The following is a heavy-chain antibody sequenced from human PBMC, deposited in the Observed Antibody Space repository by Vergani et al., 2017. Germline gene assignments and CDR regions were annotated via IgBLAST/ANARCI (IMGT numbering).Heavy chain of an antibody. D-gene: IGHD4-17*01. V-gene: IGHV4-59*01. Sequence: QVQLQESGPGLVKPSETLSLTCTVSGGSISSYYWSWIRQPPGKGLEWIGYIYYSGSTNYNTSLKSRVTISVDTSKNQFSLKLSSVTAADTAVYYCARGYGGYKSLGFDYWGQGTLVTVSS. CDR2: IYYSGST. CDR3: ARGYGGYKSLGFDY. J-gene: IGHJ4*02. CDR1: GGSISSYY.